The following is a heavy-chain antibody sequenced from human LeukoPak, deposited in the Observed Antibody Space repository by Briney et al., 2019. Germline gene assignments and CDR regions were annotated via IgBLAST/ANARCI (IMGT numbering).Heavy chain of an antibody. D-gene: IGHD2-2*01. CDR2: ISAYNGDT. J-gene: IGHJ6*03. V-gene: IGHV1-18*01. Sequence: GASVKVSCKASGYTFITYGISWVRQAPGQGLEWVGWISAYNGDTKYAQKVQGRVTLTTDTSTSTAYLELRSLRSENTAVYYCARCQLLEGTDYYYYYMDVWGKGTTVTVSS. CDR1: GYTFITYG. CDR3: ARCQLLEGTDYYYYYMDV.